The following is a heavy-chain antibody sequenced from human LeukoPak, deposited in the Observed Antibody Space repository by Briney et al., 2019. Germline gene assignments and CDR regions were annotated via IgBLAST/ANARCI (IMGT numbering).Heavy chain of an antibody. J-gene: IGHJ3*02. CDR3: TKGGSDAFDI. CDR1: GFTFSVSA. CDR2: IRYDGLDK. V-gene: IGHV3-30*02. Sequence: PGGSLRLSCAASGFTFSVSAMNWVRQAPGKGLEWVAFIRYDGLDKYYADSVKGRFTVSRDNSKNTLYLQMNSLRAEDTAVYYCTKGGSDAFDIWGQGTMVTVSS.